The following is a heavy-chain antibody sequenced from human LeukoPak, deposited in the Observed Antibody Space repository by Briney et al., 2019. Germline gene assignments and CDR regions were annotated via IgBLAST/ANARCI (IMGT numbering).Heavy chain of an antibody. V-gene: IGHV1-24*01. CDR2: FDPEDGET. CDR1: GYTLTELS. CDR3: ATRVRSEWEPQYDDYFDY. Sequence: GASVKVSCKVSGYTLTELSMHWVRRAPGKGLEWMGGFDPEDGETIYAQKFQGRVTMTEDTSTDTAYMELSSLRSEDTAVYYCATRVRSEWEPQYDDYFDYWGQGTLVTVSS. D-gene: IGHD1-26*01. J-gene: IGHJ4*02.